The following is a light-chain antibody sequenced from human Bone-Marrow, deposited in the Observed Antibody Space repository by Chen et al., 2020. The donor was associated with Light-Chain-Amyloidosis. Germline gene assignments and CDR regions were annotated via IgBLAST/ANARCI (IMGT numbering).Light chain of an antibody. CDR1: NIGSTS. CDR3: QVWERSSDRPV. V-gene: IGLV3-21*02. CDR2: DDS. Sequence: SYVLTQPSSVSVAPGQTATIACGGNNIGSTSVHWYQQTPGQAPLLVVYDDSDRPSGIPERLSGSNSGNTATLTISRVDAGDEAVYYCQVWERSSDRPVFGGGTKLTVL. J-gene: IGLJ3*02.